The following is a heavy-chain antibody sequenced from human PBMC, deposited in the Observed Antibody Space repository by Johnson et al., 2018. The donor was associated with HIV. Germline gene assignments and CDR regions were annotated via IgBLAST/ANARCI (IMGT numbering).Heavy chain of an antibody. J-gene: IGHJ3*02. Sequence: QVQLVESGGGVVQPGRSLRLSCAASGFTFSSYGMHWVRQAPGKGLEWVAVISYDGSNKYYADSGRGRFPISRDNSKNTLYLQMNSLRAEDTAVYYCAREMAIAAAGHDAFDIWGQGTMVTVSS. D-gene: IGHD6-13*01. CDR3: AREMAIAAAGHDAFDI. CDR2: ISYDGSNK. V-gene: IGHV3-30*03. CDR1: GFTFSSYG.